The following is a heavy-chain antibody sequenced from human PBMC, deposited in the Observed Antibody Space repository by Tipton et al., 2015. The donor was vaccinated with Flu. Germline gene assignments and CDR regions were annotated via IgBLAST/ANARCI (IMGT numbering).Heavy chain of an antibody. J-gene: IGHJ4*02. CDR3: ARDAYCGSTGCYRGAGYFDY. CDR2: IKEDGSEK. CDR1: GFTFDSFW. D-gene: IGHD2-2*02. V-gene: IGHV3-7*01. Sequence: SLRLSCAASGFTFDSFWMNWVRQAPGKGLEWVANIKEDGSEKYYVDSVEGRFTISRDNVKNSLYLQMNSLRAEDSAVYYCARDAYCGSTGCYRGAGYFDYWGQGILVTVSS.